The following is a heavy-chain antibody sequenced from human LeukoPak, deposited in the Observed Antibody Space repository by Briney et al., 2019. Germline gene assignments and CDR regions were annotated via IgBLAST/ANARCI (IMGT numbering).Heavy chain of an antibody. CDR2: ITTSNYI. V-gene: IGHV3-21*01. D-gene: IGHD2-15*01. Sequence: PGGSLRLSCAVSGFTFSSHSVNWVRQAPGKGLEWVLSITTSNYIYYAESVKGRFTISRDNAKNSLYLQMNSVRAEDTAVYYCVREEARGGSFDYWGRGTLVTVSS. CDR1: GFTFSSHS. J-gene: IGHJ4*02. CDR3: VREEARGGSFDY.